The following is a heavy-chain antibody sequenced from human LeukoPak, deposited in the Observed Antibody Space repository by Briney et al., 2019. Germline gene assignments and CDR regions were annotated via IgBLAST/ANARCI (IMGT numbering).Heavy chain of an antibody. CDR3: ARGDTMVRGVANWFDP. Sequence: SETLSLTCAVYGGSFSGYYWSWIRQPPGKGLEWIGEINHSGSTNYNPSLKSRVTISVDTSKNQFSLKLSSVTAADTAVYYCARGDTMVRGVANWFDPWGQGTLVTVSP. CDR1: GGSFSGYY. J-gene: IGHJ5*02. CDR2: INHSGST. D-gene: IGHD3-10*01. V-gene: IGHV4-34*01.